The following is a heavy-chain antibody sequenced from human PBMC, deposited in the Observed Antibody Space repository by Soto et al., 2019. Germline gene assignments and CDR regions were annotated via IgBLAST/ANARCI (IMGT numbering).Heavy chain of an antibody. V-gene: IGHV3-23*01. D-gene: IGHD3-3*01. Sequence: PGGSLRLSCAASGFTFSSYAMSWVRQAPGKGLEWVSAISGSGGSTYYADSVKGRFTISRDNSKNTLYLQMNSLRAEDTAVYYCAKDSKDDFWSGYSYYYYGMDVWGQGTTVTVSS. J-gene: IGHJ6*02. CDR2: ISGSGGST. CDR3: AKDSKDDFWSGYSYYYYGMDV. CDR1: GFTFSSYA.